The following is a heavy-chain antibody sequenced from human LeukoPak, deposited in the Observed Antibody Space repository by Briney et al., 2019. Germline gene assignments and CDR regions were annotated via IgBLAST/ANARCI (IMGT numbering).Heavy chain of an antibody. CDR1: GFTFSSYA. D-gene: IGHD1-14*01. CDR3: ARAPYRTPRFFDY. CDR2: ISYDGSNK. Sequence: GGSLRLSCAASGFTFSSYAMHWVRQAPGKGLEWVAVISYDGSNKYYADSVKGRFTISRDNSKNTLYLQMNSLRAEDTAVYYCARAPYRTPRFFDYWGQGTLVTVSS. J-gene: IGHJ4*02. V-gene: IGHV3-30-3*01.